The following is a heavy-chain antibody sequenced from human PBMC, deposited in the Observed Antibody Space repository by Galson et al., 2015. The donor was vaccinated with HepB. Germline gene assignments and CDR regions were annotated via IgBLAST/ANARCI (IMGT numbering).Heavy chain of an antibody. D-gene: IGHD5-24*01. CDR3: SRAVEMPTIGADGY. V-gene: IGHV3-49*03. Sequence: SLRLSCATSGFTFGDYAMSWFRQAPGKGLEWVGLIRSKAYGGTPEYAASVKGRFIISRDDSKSIAYLQMNSLKSEDTAVYYCSRAVEMPTIGADGYWGQGTLVTVSS. CDR2: IRSKAYGGTP. J-gene: IGHJ4*02. CDR1: GFTFGDYA.